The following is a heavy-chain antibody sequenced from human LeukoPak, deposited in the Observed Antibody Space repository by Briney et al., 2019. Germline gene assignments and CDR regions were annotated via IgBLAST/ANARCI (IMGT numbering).Heavy chain of an antibody. CDR1: GFTFDDYA. CDR3: AKLQSDGLRTYYGMDV. CDR2: ISWNSGSI. D-gene: IGHD4-17*01. Sequence: PGGSLRLSCAASGFTFDDYAMHWVRQAPGKGLEWVSGISWNSGSIGYADSVMGRFTISRDNSKNTLYLQMNSLRAEDTAVYYCAKLQSDGLRTYYGMDVWGQGTTVTVSS. V-gene: IGHV3-9*01. J-gene: IGHJ6*02.